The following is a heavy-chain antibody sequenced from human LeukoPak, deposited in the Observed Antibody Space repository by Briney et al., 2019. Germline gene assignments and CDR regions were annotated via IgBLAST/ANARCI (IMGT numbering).Heavy chain of an antibody. CDR3: ARDTGSYYSAGMDV. D-gene: IGHD1-26*01. CDR2: IGTYNGNT. CDR1: GYTFTSNG. V-gene: IGHV1-18*01. J-gene: IGHJ6*02. Sequence: ASVKVSCKASGYTFTSNGISWVRQAPGQGLEWMGWIGTYNGNTNYAQKFQGRVTLTTDTSTSTAYMELRSLRSDDTAIYYCARDTGSYYSAGMDVWGQGTTVTVSS.